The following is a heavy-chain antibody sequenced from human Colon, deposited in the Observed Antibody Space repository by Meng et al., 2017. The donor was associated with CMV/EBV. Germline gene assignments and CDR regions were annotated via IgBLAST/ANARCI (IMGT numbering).Heavy chain of an antibody. CDR2: AANKADSYTT. Sequence: GESLKISCAGSGFIFGDHYIDWVRQAPGKGLEWVGRAANKADSYTTEYAASVKGRFTFSRDDSENSVYLQMNSLKSEDTAVYYCTRGYSGIDIYAFDIWGQGTMVTVSS. CDR1: GFIFGDHY. J-gene: IGHJ3*02. CDR3: TRGYSGIDIYAFDI. V-gene: IGHV3-72*01. D-gene: IGHD1-26*01.